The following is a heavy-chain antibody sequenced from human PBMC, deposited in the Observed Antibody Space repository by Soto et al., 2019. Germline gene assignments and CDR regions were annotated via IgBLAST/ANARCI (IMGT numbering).Heavy chain of an antibody. CDR1: GGSFSGYY. CDR2: IYHSGST. J-gene: IGHJ4*02. V-gene: IGHV4-30-2*01. CDR3: ARRVVAATPPPLYYFDY. D-gene: IGHD2-15*01. Sequence: SETLSLTCAVYGGSFSGYYWSWIRQPPGKGLEWIGYIYHSGSTYYNPSLKSRVTISVDRSKNQFSLKLSSVTAADTAVYYCARRVVAATPPPLYYFDYWGQGTLVTVPQ.